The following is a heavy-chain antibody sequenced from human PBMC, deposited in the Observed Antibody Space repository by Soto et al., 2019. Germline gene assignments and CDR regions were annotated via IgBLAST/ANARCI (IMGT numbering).Heavy chain of an antibody. D-gene: IGHD2-8*01. CDR2: ISGNSGKT. CDR3: AKLGFVLMELYYFHQ. CDR1: GFTSSSYA. Sequence: PGGSLRLSCTASGFTSSSYAMSWVRQAPGKELEWVSTISGNSGKTNYAESVKGRFSISRDNSKNTMHLQLDSLRAEGTAVYFCAKLGFVLMELYYFHQWGHGTLVTVSS. J-gene: IGHJ4*01. V-gene: IGHV3-23*01.